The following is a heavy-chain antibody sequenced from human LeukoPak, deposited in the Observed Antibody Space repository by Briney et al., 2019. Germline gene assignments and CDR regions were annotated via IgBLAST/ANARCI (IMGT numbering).Heavy chain of an antibody. V-gene: IGHV3-7*01. Sequence: PGGSLRLSCAASGFTLSSYWMSWVRQAPGKGLEWVANIKEDGSEKYYVDSVKGRFTISRDNAKNSLYLHMNSLTAEDTAMYYCARDFRTSVEAQGIVATIPLGYYYYGMDVWGQGTTVTVSS. D-gene: IGHD5-12*01. CDR2: IKEDGSEK. CDR1: GFTLSSYW. J-gene: IGHJ6*02. CDR3: ARDFRTSVEAQGIVATIPLGYYYYGMDV.